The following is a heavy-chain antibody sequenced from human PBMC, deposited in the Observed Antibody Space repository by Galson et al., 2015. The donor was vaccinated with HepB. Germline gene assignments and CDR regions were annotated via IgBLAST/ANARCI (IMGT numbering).Heavy chain of an antibody. CDR3: ARARGYDSRGYYRIDAFDI. D-gene: IGHD3-22*01. CDR2: INQSGNT. V-gene: IGHV4-34*01. CDR1: GGSFSDYY. Sequence: ETLSLTCAVYGGSFSDYYWNWIRQPPGTGLEWIGEINQSGNTNYNPSLKSRVTISDDRTRNQFSLKLSAVTAADTAVYYCARARGYDSRGYYRIDAFDIWGQGTMVTVSS. J-gene: IGHJ3*02.